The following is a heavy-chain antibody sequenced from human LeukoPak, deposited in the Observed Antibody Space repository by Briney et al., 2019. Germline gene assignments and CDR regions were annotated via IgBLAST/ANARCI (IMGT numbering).Heavy chain of an antibody. Sequence: PSETLSLTCTVSGGSVTSSTYYWGWIRQPPGKGLEWIATISYRGSTYNPALKSRVTISVDTSKNQFSLKLSSVTAADTAVYYCARLGFCTTTSCPWGQGTLVTVSS. CDR1: GGSVTSSTYY. CDR3: ARLGFCTTTSCP. CDR2: ISYRGST. D-gene: IGHD2-2*01. V-gene: IGHV4-39*01. J-gene: IGHJ5*02.